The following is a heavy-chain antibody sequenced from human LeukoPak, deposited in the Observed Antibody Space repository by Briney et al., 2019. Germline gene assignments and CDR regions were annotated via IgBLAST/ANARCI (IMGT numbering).Heavy chain of an antibody. CDR1: GGSIRSYY. CDR2: IYYSGST. CDR3: ASGSYSFYYMDV. D-gene: IGHD1-26*01. Sequence: PSETLSLTCSVSGGSIRSYYWSWIRQPPGKGLEWIGYIYYSGSTNYNPSLKSRVTISVDASKNQLSLRLSSVTAADTAVYYCASGSYSFYYMDVWGKGTTVTVSS. V-gene: IGHV4-59*01. J-gene: IGHJ6*03.